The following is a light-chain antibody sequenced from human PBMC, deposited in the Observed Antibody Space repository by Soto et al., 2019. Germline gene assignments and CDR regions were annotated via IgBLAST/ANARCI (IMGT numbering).Light chain of an antibody. CDR1: QSVSSN. J-gene: IGKJ2*01. CDR3: EQYNNWPPYT. V-gene: IGKV3-15*01. CDR2: GAS. Sequence: EIVMTQSPATLSVSPGERATLSCRASQSVSSNLAWYQQKPGQAPRLLIYGASTRADGIPARFSGSGSWTEFTLTISSLQSEDFAVYSCEQYNNWPPYTFGQRTTLEIK.